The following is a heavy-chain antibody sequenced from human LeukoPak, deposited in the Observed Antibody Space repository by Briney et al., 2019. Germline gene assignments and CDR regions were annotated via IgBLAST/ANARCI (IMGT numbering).Heavy chain of an antibody. D-gene: IGHD2-21*02. CDR3: ARYCGGDCYPPYYFDY. J-gene: IGHJ4*02. CDR1: GGSISSSSYY. V-gene: IGHV4-39*07. Sequence: SETLSLTCTVSGGSISSSSYYWGWIRQPPGKGLKWIGSIYYSGSTYYNQSLKSRVTISVDTSKNQFSLKLSSVTAADTAVYYCARYCGGDCYPPYYFDYWGQGTLVTVSS. CDR2: IYYSGST.